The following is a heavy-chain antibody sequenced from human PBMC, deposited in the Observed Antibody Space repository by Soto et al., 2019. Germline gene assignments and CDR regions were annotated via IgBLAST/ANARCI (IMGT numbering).Heavy chain of an antibody. CDR2: INPRDGST. V-gene: IGHV1-46*02. CDR1: GYTFNRYQ. J-gene: IGHJ6*02. Sequence: QVQLVQSGAEVNKPGASVKISCKASGYTFNRYQMHCVRQAPGEGVEWMGIINPRDGSTSYAQKLQGRVTMTRDTSTSTVYMELNSLISEDTAVYYCARHLGMDVWGQGTTVTVSS. CDR3: ARHLGMDV.